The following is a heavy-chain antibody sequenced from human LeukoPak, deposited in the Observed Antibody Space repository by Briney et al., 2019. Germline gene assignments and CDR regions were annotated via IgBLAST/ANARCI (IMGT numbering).Heavy chain of an antibody. CDR2: INHSGST. CDR3: AKEGFDS. CDR1: GGSFSGYY. J-gene: IGHJ4*02. Sequence: SETLSLTCAVYGGSFSGYYWSWIRQPPGKGLEWIGEINHSGSTNYNPSLKSRVTISVDTSKNQFSLKLSSVTAADTAVYYCAKEGFDSWGQGTLVTVSS. V-gene: IGHV4-34*01.